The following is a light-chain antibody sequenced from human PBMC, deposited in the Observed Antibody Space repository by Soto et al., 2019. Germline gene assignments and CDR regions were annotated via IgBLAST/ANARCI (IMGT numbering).Light chain of an antibody. Sequence: EIVLTQSPGTLSLSPGERATLSCRASQSVSSSYLAWYQQKPGQAPRLLIYGASSRATGIPDRFSGSGSETDFTLTISRLEPEDFAVYYCQQYGRSPPWYTFGQGTKLEIK. V-gene: IGKV3-20*01. J-gene: IGKJ2*01. CDR2: GAS. CDR1: QSVSSSY. CDR3: QQYGRSPPWYT.